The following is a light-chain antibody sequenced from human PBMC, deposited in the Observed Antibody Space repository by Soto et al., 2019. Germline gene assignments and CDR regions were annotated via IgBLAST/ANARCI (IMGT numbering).Light chain of an antibody. CDR3: QQHKSYPRP. V-gene: IGKV1-5*03. Sequence: DIQMTQSPSTLSASVGDRVTITCRASQSINTWLAWYQQKPGKAPRLLIYTASSLESGVPSRFSGSGSGTEFTLTISGLQPDDLATYYCQQHKSYPRPFGQGTKVEIK. CDR2: TAS. CDR1: QSINTW. J-gene: IGKJ1*01.